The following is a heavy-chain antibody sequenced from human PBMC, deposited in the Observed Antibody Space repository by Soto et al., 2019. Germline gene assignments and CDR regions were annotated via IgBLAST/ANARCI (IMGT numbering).Heavy chain of an antibody. V-gene: IGHV4-59*01. CDR1: GGSISSYY. Sequence: SETLSLTCTVSGGSISSYYWSWIRQPPGKGLEWIGYIYYSGSTNYNPSLKSRVTISVDTSKNQFSLKLSSVTAADTAVYYCARVGYSNFRNYYYYYYMDVWGKGTTVTVS. J-gene: IGHJ6*03. CDR3: ARVGYSNFRNYYYYYYMDV. D-gene: IGHD4-4*01. CDR2: IYYSGST.